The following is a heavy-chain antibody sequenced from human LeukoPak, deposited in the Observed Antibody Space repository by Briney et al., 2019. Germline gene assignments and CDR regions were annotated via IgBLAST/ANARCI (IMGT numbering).Heavy chain of an antibody. V-gene: IGHV3-33*08. Sequence: GGSLRLSCAASGFTFSSYGMHWVRQAPDKGLEWVAVMWYDGSNKYYADSVKGRFTISRDDSKNTLYLQMNSLRAEDTAMYYCARGLPPVMKYYFDYWGQGTLVTVSS. D-gene: IGHD4-11*01. CDR2: MWYDGSNK. CDR3: ARGLPPVMKYYFDY. CDR1: GFTFSSYG. J-gene: IGHJ4*02.